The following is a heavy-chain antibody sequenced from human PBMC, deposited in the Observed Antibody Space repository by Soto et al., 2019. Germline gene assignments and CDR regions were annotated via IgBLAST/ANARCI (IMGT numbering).Heavy chain of an antibody. D-gene: IGHD2-2*01. J-gene: IGHJ5*02. CDR3: ASRGGTILATLT. Sequence: ASVKVSCKASGYTFTGYFIHWVRQAPGEGLEWVGYINPNSGVTKYAPRFLGRVTITRDTSIRTAYMDLNNLRSDDTAVYFCASRGGTILATLTWGPGTLVTVSS. CDR1: GYTFTGYF. CDR2: INPNSGVT. V-gene: IGHV1-2*02.